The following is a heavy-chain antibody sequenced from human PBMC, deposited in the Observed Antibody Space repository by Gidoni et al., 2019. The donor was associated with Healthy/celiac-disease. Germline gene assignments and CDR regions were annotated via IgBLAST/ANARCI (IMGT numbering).Heavy chain of an antibody. CDR2: IWYDGSNK. CDR3: ARGAAAAGTGWFDP. J-gene: IGHJ5*02. Sequence: QVQLVESGGGVVQPGRSLRLSCAASGFTFSSYGMHWVRQAPGKGLEWVAVIWYDGSNKYYADSVKGRFTISRDKSKNTLYLQMNSLRAEDTAVYYCARGAAAAGTGWFDPWGQGTLVTVSS. V-gene: IGHV3-33*01. CDR1: GFTFSSYG. D-gene: IGHD6-13*01.